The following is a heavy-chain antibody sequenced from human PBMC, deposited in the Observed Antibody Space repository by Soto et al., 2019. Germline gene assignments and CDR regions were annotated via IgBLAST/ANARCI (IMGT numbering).Heavy chain of an antibody. J-gene: IGHJ6*02. CDR1: GDSVSSNSAA. V-gene: IGHV6-1*01. D-gene: IGHD3-9*01. CDR3: AATYYDILTGTPKYYYYGMDV. CDR2: TYYRSKWYN. Sequence: QSQTLSLTCAISGDSVSSNSAAWNWIRQSPSRGLEWLGRTYYRSKWYNDYAVSVKSRITINPDTSKNQFSLQLNSVTPEDTAVYYCAATYYDILTGTPKYYYYGMDVWGQGTTVTVSS.